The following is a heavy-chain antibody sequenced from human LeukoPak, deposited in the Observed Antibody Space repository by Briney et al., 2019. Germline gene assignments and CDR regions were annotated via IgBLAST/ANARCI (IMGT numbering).Heavy chain of an antibody. J-gene: IGHJ4*02. CDR3: ALTVGYCSSTSCYFDY. V-gene: IGHV3-23*01. Sequence: GGSLRLSCAASGFTFSSYAMSWVRQAPGKGLEGVSAISGSGGSTYYADSVKGRFTISRDNSKNTLYLQMNSLRAEDTAVYYCALTVGYCSSTSCYFDYWGQGTLVTVSS. CDR1: GFTFSSYA. D-gene: IGHD2-2*01. CDR2: ISGSGGST.